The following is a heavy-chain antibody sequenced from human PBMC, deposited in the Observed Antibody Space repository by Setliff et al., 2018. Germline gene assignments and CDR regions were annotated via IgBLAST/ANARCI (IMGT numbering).Heavy chain of an antibody. V-gene: IGHV4-34*01. Sequence: SETLSLTCAAYGGTFSDYHWTWIRQSPEKGLEWIGEINHRGSTNYNPSLKSRVTISIDTSKDQFSLKLISMTAADTAVYYCARGRNVAARLLDSWGQGTLVTVSS. D-gene: IGHD6-6*01. CDR3: ARGRNVAARLLDS. CDR2: INHRGST. J-gene: IGHJ4*02. CDR1: GGTFSDYH.